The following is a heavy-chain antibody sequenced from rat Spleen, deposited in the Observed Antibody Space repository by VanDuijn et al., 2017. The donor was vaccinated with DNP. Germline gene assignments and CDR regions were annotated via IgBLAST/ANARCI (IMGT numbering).Heavy chain of an antibody. Sequence: EVQLVESGGGLVQPGNSLKLSCAASGFTFSDYAMAWVRQSLRKGLEWVATISYDGSSTYYRDSVKGRFIISRNNAKSSLYLQMNSLKSEDTATYYCGGFDYWGQGVMVTVSS. CDR3: GGFDY. CDR1: GFTFSDYA. D-gene: IGHD4-3*01. V-gene: IGHV5-7*01. J-gene: IGHJ2*01. CDR2: ISYDGSST.